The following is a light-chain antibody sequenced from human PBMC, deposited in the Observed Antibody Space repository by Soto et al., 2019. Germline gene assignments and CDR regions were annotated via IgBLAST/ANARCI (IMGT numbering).Light chain of an antibody. CDR1: SGHSSYA. CDR3: QTWGTGTWV. J-gene: IGLJ3*02. Sequence: QLVLTQSPSASVSLGASVKLTCTLSSGHSSYAIAWHQQQPEKGPRYLMKLNSDGSHSKGDGIPDRFSGSSSGAERYLTISSLQSEDEADYYCQTWGTGTWVFGGGTQLTVL. V-gene: IGLV4-69*01. CDR2: LNSDGSH.